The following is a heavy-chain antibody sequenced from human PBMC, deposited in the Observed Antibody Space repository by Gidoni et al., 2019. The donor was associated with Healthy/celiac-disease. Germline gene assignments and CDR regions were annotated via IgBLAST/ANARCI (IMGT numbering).Heavy chain of an antibody. V-gene: IGHV3-30*04. Sequence: QVQLVESGGGVVQPGRSLKLSCAAAGFTFRSLAMHWVRQSPGKGLEWVAVRSYDGSNKYYAESVKGRFTISRDNSKNTLYLQMNSLRAEDTAVYYCARDLEYEYFQHWGQGTLVTVSS. J-gene: IGHJ1*01. CDR2: RSYDGSNK. CDR1: GFTFRSLA. CDR3: ARDLEYEYFQH. D-gene: IGHD1-1*01.